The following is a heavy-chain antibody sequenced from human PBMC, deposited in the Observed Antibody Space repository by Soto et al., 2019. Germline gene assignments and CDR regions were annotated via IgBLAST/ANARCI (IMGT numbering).Heavy chain of an antibody. CDR2: IYHSGST. CDR1: GGSISSGGYS. Sequence: QLQLQESGSGLVKPSQTLSLTCAVSGGSISSGGYSWSWIRQPPGKGLEWIGYIYHSGSTYYNPSLTRRVTRSVDRSKNKFSLKLSSVTAADTAVYYCAAGGGLPRYYWGQGTLVTVSS. V-gene: IGHV4-30-2*01. J-gene: IGHJ4*02. D-gene: IGHD5-12*01. CDR3: AAGGGLPRYY.